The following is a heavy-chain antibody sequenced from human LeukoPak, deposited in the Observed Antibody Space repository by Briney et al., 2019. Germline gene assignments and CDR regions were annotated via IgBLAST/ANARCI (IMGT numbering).Heavy chain of an antibody. CDR2: INTNGGRT. Sequence: GGSLRLSCAASGFSFSSYSLNWVRQAPGKGLVWVPRINTNGGRTDYADSVKGRFTISRDNAKNTVSLQMNSLRAEDTAVYYCARSFSGSREYWGQGTRVTVSS. CDR3: ARSFSGSREY. V-gene: IGHV3-74*01. D-gene: IGHD5-24*01. J-gene: IGHJ4*02. CDR1: GFSFSSYS.